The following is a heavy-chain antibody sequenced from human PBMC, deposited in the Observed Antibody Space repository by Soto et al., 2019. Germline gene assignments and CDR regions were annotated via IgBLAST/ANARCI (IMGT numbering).Heavy chain of an antibody. D-gene: IGHD1-7*01. V-gene: IGHV3-23*01. CDR3: AKDSKLELSSRTWDY. J-gene: IGHJ4*02. Sequence: PGGSLRLSCAASGFTFSSYAMSGVRQAPGKGLEWVSAISGSGGSTYYADSVKGRFTISRDNSKNTLYMQMNSLRAEDTAVYYCAKDSKLELSSRTWDYWGQGTLVTVSS. CDR2: ISGSGGST. CDR1: GFTFSSYA.